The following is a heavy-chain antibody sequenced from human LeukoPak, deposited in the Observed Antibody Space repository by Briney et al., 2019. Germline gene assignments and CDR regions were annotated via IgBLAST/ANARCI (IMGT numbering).Heavy chain of an antibody. CDR2: IWYDGSNK. Sequence: GGSLRLSCAASGFTVSSDGMHWVRQAPGKGLEWVAVIWYDGSNKYYADSVKGRFTICRDNSKNTLYLQMNSLRAEDTAVYYCARDGEYSSTARGYFDYWGQGTLVTVSS. CDR1: GFTVSSDG. V-gene: IGHV3-33*01. J-gene: IGHJ4*02. CDR3: ARDGEYSSTARGYFDY. D-gene: IGHD6-6*01.